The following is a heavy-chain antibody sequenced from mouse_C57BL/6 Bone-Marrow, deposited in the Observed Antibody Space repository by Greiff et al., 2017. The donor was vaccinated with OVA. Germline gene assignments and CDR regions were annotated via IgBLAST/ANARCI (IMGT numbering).Heavy chain of an antibody. CDR1: GFSLTSYG. D-gene: IGHD1-1*01. V-gene: IGHV2-2*01. CDR2: IWSGGST. Sequence: QVQLQQSGPGLVQPSQSLSITCTVSGFSLTSYGVHWVRQSPGKGLEWLGVIWSGGSTDYNAAFISSLSISKDNSKSQVFFKMNSLQADDTAIYYCARRGYGSSRPWCAYWGQGTLVTVSA. CDR3: ARRGYGSSRPWCAY. J-gene: IGHJ3*01.